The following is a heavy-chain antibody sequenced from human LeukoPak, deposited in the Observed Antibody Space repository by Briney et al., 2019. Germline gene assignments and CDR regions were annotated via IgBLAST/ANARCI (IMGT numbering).Heavy chain of an antibody. CDR1: GFTFSSYA. CDR3: AKDFYYYYGMDV. CDR2: ISGSGGST. V-gene: IGHV3-23*01. J-gene: IGHJ6*02. Sequence: PGGSLRLSCAASGFTFSSYAMSWVRQAPGKGLEWVSAISGSGGSTYYADSVKGRFTIPRDNSKNTLYLQMNSLRAEDTAVYYCAKDFYYYYGMDVWGQGTTVTVSS.